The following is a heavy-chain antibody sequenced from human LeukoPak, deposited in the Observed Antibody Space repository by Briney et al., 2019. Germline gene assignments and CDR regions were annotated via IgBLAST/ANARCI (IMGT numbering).Heavy chain of an antibody. CDR3: TTDWSYYYDSSGYRFDY. CDR1: GFTFSNAR. V-gene: IGHV3-15*01. CDR2: IKSKTDGGTT. D-gene: IGHD3-22*01. Sequence: GGSLRLSCAASGFTFSNARMSWVRQAPGKGLEWVGRIKSKTDGGTTDYAAPVKGRFTISRDDSKNTLYLQMNSLKTEDTAVYYCTTDWSYYYDSSGYRFDYWGQGTLVTVSS. J-gene: IGHJ4*02.